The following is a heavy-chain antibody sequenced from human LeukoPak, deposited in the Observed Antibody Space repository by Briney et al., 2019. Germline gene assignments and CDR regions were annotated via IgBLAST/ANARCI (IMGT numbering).Heavy chain of an antibody. D-gene: IGHD3-22*01. Sequence: SVTVSCTASGGTFSSYAISWVRQAPGQGLEWMGGIIPIFGTANYAQKFQGRVTITADESTSTAYMELSSLRSEDTAVFYCAGSLKFITMIPHYWGQGTLVTVSS. J-gene: IGHJ4*02. CDR3: AGSLKFITMIPHY. V-gene: IGHV1-69*13. CDR2: IIPIFGTA. CDR1: GGTFSSYA.